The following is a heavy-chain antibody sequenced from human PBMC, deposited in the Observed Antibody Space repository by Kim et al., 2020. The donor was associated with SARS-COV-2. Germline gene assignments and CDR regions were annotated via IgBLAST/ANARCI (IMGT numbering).Heavy chain of an antibody. CDR1: GYTFTSYG. J-gene: IGHJ4*02. D-gene: IGHD4-17*01. V-gene: IGHV1-18*01. CDR2: ISAFNGHT. CDR3: ARVDYGDYGDPFFDY. Sequence: ASVKVSCKASGYTFTSYGITWVRQAPGQGLEWMGWISAFNGHTNYAQKLQGRITMTTDTSTSTANMELRSLRSDDTAVYYCARVDYGDYGDPFFDYWGQGTLVTVSS.